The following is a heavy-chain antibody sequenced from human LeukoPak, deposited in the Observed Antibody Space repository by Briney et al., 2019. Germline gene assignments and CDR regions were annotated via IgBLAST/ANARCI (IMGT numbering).Heavy chain of an antibody. CDR1: GYTFTGYY. V-gene: IGHV1-2*02. D-gene: IGHD2-15*01. J-gene: IGHJ4*02. CDR2: INFNSGGT. Sequence: ASVKVSCKASGYTFTGYYIHWVRQAPGQGLEWMGWINFNSGGTNYAQKFQGRVTMTRDTSVTTAYMELSRLRSDDTATSYCARDSGGSSKDWGQGTLVTVSS. CDR3: ARDSGGSSKD.